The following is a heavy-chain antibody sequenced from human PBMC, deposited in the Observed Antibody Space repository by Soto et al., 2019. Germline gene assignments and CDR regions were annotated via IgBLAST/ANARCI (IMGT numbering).Heavy chain of an antibody. CDR3: AKSSSWYWNWFDP. V-gene: IGHV4-39*07. CDR1: GGSITSSNYH. J-gene: IGHJ5*02. D-gene: IGHD6-13*01. CDR2: IYYSGNT. Sequence: SETLSLTCTVSGGSITSSNYHWGWSRQPPGKGLEWIGTIYYSGNTYYNPSLKSRVTMSMDASKNQFSLTLSSVTAADTAVYYCAKSSSWYWNWFDPWGQGTLVTVSS.